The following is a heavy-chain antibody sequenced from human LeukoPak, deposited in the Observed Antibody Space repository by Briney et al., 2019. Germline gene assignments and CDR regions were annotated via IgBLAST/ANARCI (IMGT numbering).Heavy chain of an antibody. CDR1: GGSISSGSYY. CDR2: IYQSGST. CDR3: ARVIYCSGGSCYDGAWFDP. Sequence: PSQTLSLTCTVSGGSISSGSYYWGWIRQPPGKGLEWIGRIYQSGSTYYNPSLKSRVTISVDTSKNQFSLKLISVTAADTAVYYCARVIYCSGGSCYDGAWFDPWGQGTLVTVSS. J-gene: IGHJ5*02. D-gene: IGHD2-15*01. V-gene: IGHV4-39*07.